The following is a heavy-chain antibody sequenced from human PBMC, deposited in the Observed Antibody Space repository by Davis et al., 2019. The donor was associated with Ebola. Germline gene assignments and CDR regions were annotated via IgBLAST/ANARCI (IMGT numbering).Heavy chain of an antibody. Sequence: GESLKISCAASGFTFSGSAMHWVRQASGQGLEWVGRIRSKANSYATAYAASVKGRFTISRDDSKNTAYLQMNSLKTEDTAVYYCTLTTVTSSDYWGQGTLVTVSS. V-gene: IGHV3-73*01. CDR3: TLTTVTSSDY. CDR2: IRSKANSYAT. J-gene: IGHJ4*02. CDR1: GFTFSGSA. D-gene: IGHD4-17*01.